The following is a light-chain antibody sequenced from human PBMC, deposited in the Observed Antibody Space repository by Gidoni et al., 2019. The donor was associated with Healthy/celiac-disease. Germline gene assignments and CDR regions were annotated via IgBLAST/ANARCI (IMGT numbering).Light chain of an antibody. CDR2: DAS. CDR1: QDISNY. V-gene: IGKV1-33*01. CDR3: QQYDNLPPYT. J-gene: IGKJ2*01. Sequence: DIQMTQSPSSLSASVGDRVTITCQASQDISNYLNWYQQKPGKAPKLLIYDASNLETGVPSRFSGSGSGTDFTFTISSLQPGDIATYYCQQYDNLPPYTFGQGTKLETK.